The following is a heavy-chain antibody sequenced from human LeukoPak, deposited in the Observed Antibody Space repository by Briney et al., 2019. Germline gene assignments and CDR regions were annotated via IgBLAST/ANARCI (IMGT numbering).Heavy chain of an antibody. D-gene: IGHD3-10*01. Sequence: GESLKISCKGSGYSFTSYWIGWVRPMPGKGLEWMGIIYPGDSDTRYSPSFQGQVTISADKSISTAYLQWSSLKASDTAMYYCARRSGNYYGSGSPDYWGQGTLVTVSS. V-gene: IGHV5-51*01. CDR3: ARRSGNYYGSGSPDY. J-gene: IGHJ4*02. CDR2: IYPGDSDT. CDR1: GYSFTSYW.